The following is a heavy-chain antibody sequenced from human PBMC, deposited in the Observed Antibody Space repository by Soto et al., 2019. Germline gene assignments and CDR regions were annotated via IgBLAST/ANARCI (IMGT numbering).Heavy chain of an antibody. D-gene: IGHD6-13*01. CDR2: IYPGDSDT. V-gene: IGHV5-51*01. CDR1: GYSFTSYW. CDR3: ARPTLLWYQGFDP. Sequence: GESLKISCKGSGYSFTSYWIGWVRQMPGKGLEWMGIIYPGDSDTRYSPSFQGQVTISADKSISTAYLQWSSLKASDTAMYYCARPTLLWYQGFDPWGQGTLVTVSS. J-gene: IGHJ5*02.